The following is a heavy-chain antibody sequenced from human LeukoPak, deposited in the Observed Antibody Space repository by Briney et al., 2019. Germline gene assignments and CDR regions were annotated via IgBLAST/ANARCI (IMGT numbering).Heavy chain of an antibody. D-gene: IGHD3-10*01. V-gene: IGHV3-48*02. CDR2: ISSSSSTI. Sequence: GGSLRLSCAASGFTFSSYSMNWVRQAPGKGLEWVSYISSSSSTIYCADSVKGRFTISRDNAKNSLYLQMNSLRDEDTAVYYCARGGTRLWFGRGDWFDPWGQGTLVTVSS. CDR3: ARGGTRLWFGRGDWFDP. J-gene: IGHJ5*02. CDR1: GFTFSSYS.